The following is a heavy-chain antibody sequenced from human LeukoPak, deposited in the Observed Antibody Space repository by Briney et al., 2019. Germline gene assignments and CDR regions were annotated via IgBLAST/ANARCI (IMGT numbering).Heavy chain of an antibody. CDR2: ISANNGNR. V-gene: IGHV1-18*01. J-gene: IGHJ4*02. CDR1: GYTFTNYG. CDR3: ARQGYGGHSRGAADY. D-gene: IGHD4-23*01. Sequence: AASVKVFCKASGYTFTNYGISWVRQAPGQGLEWMGWISANNGNRNYALKLQDRVSMTTDTSTSTAYMELRSLRSDDTAVYYCARQGYGGHSRGAADYWGQGTLVTVSS.